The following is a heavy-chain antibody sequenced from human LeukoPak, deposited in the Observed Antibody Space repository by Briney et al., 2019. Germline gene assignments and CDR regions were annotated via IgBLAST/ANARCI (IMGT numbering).Heavy chain of an antibody. CDR3: ARVECGGSCYDCRGAFDI. D-gene: IGHD2-15*01. CDR1: GFTFSSYA. Sequence: GGSLRLSCAASGFTFSSYAMHWVRQAPGKGLEWVAVISYDGSNKYYADSVKGRFTISRDNSKNTLYLQMNSLRAEDTAVYYCARVECGGSCYDCRGAFDIWGQGTMVTVSS. J-gene: IGHJ3*02. V-gene: IGHV3-30*04. CDR2: ISYDGSNK.